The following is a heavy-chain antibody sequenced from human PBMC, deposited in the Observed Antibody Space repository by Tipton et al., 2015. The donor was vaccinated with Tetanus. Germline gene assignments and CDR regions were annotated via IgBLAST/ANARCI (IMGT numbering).Heavy chain of an antibody. CDR1: GGSFSAYY. D-gene: IGHD5/OR15-5a*01. CDR3: ARLREIVSRSGWAFDY. CDR2: INHSGST. J-gene: IGHJ4*02. Sequence: LRLSCAVYGGSFSAYYWSWIRQSPGKGLEWIGEINHSGSTTYSPSFKSRVTMSVDTSKKDFSVRLTSVTAADTAVYYCARLREIVSRSGWAFDYWGQGILVTVAS. V-gene: IGHV4-34*01.